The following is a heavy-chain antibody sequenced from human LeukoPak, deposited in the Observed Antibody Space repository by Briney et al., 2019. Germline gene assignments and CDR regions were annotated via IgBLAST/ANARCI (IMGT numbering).Heavy chain of an antibody. CDR2: IWYDGSNE. CDR1: GFTFSSYG. Sequence: PGGSLRLSCAASGFTFSSYGMHWLRQAPGKGLEWLTIIWYDGSNEYYVDSVRGRFTISRDNSKNTLCLQMNSLRAEDTAVYYCARETGICATPNSCHDAFDIWGQGTMVTVSS. D-gene: IGHD2-15*01. V-gene: IGHV3-33*01. J-gene: IGHJ3*02. CDR3: ARETGICATPNSCHDAFDI.